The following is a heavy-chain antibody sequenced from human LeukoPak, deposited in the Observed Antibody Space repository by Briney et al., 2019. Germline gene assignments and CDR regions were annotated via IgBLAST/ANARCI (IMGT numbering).Heavy chain of an antibody. CDR3: ARGRYFDWLPADDY. D-gene: IGHD3-9*01. CDR1: GFTFSSYG. Sequence: GGSLRLSCAASGFTFSSYGMHWVRQAPGKGLEWVAFIRYDGSNKYYADSVKGRFTISRDNSKNTLYLQMNSLRAEDTALYYCARGRYFDWLPADDYWGQGTLVTVSS. CDR2: IRYDGSNK. V-gene: IGHV3-30*02. J-gene: IGHJ4*02.